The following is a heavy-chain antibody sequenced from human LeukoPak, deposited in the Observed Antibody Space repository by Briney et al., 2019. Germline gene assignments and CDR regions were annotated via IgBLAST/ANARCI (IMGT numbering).Heavy chain of an antibody. CDR3: ATLGYCSGGSCYPTFDY. CDR1: GYILTDYG. V-gene: IGHV1-2*02. D-gene: IGHD2-15*01. Sequence: ASVKVSCKASGYILTDYGITWVRQAPGQGLEWMGWINSYTEDTDYAQKFQGRVTMTRDTSISTAYMELSRLRSDDTAVYYCATLGYCSGGSCYPTFDYWGQGTLVTVSS. J-gene: IGHJ4*02. CDR2: INSYTEDT.